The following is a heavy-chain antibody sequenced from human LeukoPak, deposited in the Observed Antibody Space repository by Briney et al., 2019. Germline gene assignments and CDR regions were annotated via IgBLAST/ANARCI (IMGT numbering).Heavy chain of an antibody. V-gene: IGHV3-20*04. CDR2: INWNGGST. CDR1: GFTFDDYG. D-gene: IGHD3-10*01. CDR3: ARGARGVSGYYFDF. J-gene: IGHJ4*02. Sequence: PGGSLRLSCAASGFTFDDYGMSWVRQAPGKGLEWVSGINWNGGSTGYADSVKGRFTISRDNAKNSLYLQMSSLRAEDTALYYCARGARGVSGYYFDFWGQGTLVTVSS.